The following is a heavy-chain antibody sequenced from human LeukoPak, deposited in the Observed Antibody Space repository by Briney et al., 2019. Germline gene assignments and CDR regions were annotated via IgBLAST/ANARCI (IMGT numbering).Heavy chain of an antibody. J-gene: IGHJ4*02. V-gene: IGHV1-8*01. CDR3: ARSHPLRYEVTTWGLIDY. CDR2: MNPNSGNT. Sequence: GASVKVSCKASGYTFTSYDINWVRQATGQGLEWMGWMNPNSGNTGYAQKFQGRVTMTRNTPISTAYMELSSLRSEDTAVYYCARSHPLRYEVTTWGLIDYWGQGTLVTVSS. D-gene: IGHD4-17*01. CDR1: GYTFTSYD.